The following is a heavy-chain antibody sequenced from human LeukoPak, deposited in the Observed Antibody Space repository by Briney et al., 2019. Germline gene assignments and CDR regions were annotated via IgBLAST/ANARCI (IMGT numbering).Heavy chain of an antibody. Sequence: ASVKVSCKASGYTFASYDINWVRQAPGQGLEWMGWISAYNGNTNYAQKLQGRVTMTTDTSTNTAYMELRSLRSDDTAVYYCARIDCSSSSCLNYWGQGTLVTVSS. CDR1: GYTFASYD. V-gene: IGHV1-18*01. CDR3: ARIDCSSSSCLNY. CDR2: ISAYNGNT. J-gene: IGHJ4*02. D-gene: IGHD2-2*01.